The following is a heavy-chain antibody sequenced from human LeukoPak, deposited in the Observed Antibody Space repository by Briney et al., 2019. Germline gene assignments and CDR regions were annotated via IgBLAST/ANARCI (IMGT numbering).Heavy chain of an antibody. Sequence: SGTLSPTCAVSGGSISSGYWWSWVRQPPMKGLEWIGEIIDSGSTNYNPSLKGRITISLDKTKNQFSLNVNSATAADTAVYYCATYGPTSGGYTFEYWGQGILVTVSS. D-gene: IGHD2-15*01. V-gene: IGHV4-4*02. CDR2: IIDSGST. CDR1: GGSISSGYW. CDR3: ATYGPTSGGYTFEY. J-gene: IGHJ4*02.